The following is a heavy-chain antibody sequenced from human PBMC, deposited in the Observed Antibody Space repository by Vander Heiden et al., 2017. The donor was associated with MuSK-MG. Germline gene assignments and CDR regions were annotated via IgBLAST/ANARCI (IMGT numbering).Heavy chain of an antibody. CDR3: ATHAFQNWIDL. J-gene: IGHJ5*01. CDR2: IYYSGST. V-gene: IGHV4-39*01. Sequence: LQESGPGLVKPSETLSLTCTVSGGSISSSSYYWGRIRQPPGTGLAWIGCIYYSGSTYYNPPLKSRVTISVDTSKNQFSLKLSSVTAAGREWYNCATHAFQNWIDLWGQGTPVTVSS. CDR1: GGSISSSSYY. D-gene: IGHD3-3*02.